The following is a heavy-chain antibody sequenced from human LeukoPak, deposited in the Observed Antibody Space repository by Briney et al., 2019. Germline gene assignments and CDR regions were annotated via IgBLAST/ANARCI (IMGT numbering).Heavy chain of an antibody. CDR2: ISYDGSNK. V-gene: IGHV3-30-3*01. D-gene: IGHD3-22*01. Sequence: PSETLSLTCSVSGGSISSYTVHWVRQAPGKGLEWVALISYDGSNKYSADSVKGRFTISRDNSKNTLYLQMNSLRVEDTAVYYCAREHYYDSSGYYRDFDIWGQGTMVTVSS. CDR1: GGSISSYT. CDR3: AREHYYDSSGYYRDFDI. J-gene: IGHJ3*02.